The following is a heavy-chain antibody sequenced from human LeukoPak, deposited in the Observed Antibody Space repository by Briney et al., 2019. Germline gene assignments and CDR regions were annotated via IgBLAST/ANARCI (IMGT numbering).Heavy chain of an antibody. Sequence: GGSLRLSCAASGFTFSSYWMNWARQAPGKGLEWVASINHNGNVNYYVDSVKGRFTISRDNAKNSLYLQMSNLRAEDTAVYYCAKAMTKGPPFDYWGQGTLVTVSS. CDR1: GFTFSSYW. J-gene: IGHJ4*02. CDR2: INHNGNVN. CDR3: AKAMTKGPPFDY. V-gene: IGHV3-7*03. D-gene: IGHD3-22*01.